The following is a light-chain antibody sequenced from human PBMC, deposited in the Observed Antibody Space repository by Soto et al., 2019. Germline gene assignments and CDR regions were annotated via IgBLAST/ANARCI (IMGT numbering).Light chain of an antibody. CDR2: GAS. CDR3: HQYDNSPLT. V-gene: IGKV3-20*01. J-gene: IGKJ4*01. CDR1: QSVSSSY. Sequence: ETVLTQSPGTLSLSPGERATLSCRASQSVSSSYLAWYQQKPGQAPRLLIYGASSRATGIPDRFSGSGSGTDFTLTISRLEPEDFAVYYCHQYDNSPLTFGGGTKVEIK.